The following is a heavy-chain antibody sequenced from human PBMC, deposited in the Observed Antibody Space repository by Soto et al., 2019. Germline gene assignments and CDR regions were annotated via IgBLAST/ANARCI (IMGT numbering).Heavy chain of an antibody. Sequence: GESLKISCKGSGYTFTNYWIGWVRQMPGKGLEWMGIIYPGDSDTKYNPSFQGQVTISADKSITTTYLQWSSLKASDAAIYYCAASIFYYGMDVWGQGTTVTVSS. V-gene: IGHV5-51*01. J-gene: IGHJ6*02. CDR1: GYTFTNYW. CDR3: AASIFYYGMDV. CDR2: IYPGDSDT.